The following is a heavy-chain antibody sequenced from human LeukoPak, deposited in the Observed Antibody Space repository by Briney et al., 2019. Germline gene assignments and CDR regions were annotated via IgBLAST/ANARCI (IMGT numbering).Heavy chain of an antibody. CDR1: GFTFSNYW. Sequence: PGGSLRLSCAAPGFTFSNYWMHWVRQAPGKGLVWVSRINSDGNITTYADSVKGRFTISRDNAKNTLYLQMTSLRAEDTAVYYCAREDTSITRFGMAVWGQGTTVTVSS. J-gene: IGHJ6*02. CDR2: INSDGNIT. CDR3: AREDTSITRFGMAV. D-gene: IGHD4-11*01. V-gene: IGHV3-74*01.